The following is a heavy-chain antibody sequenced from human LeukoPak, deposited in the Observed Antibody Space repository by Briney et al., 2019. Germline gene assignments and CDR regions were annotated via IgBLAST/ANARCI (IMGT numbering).Heavy chain of an antibody. V-gene: IGHV1-24*01. CDR1: GYTLTELS. Sequence: WASVKVSCKGSGYTLTELSMHWVRQAPGKGLEWMGGLDPEDGETIYAQKFQGRVTMTEDTSTDTAYMELSSLRSEDTAVYYCATAPLAAAGLFDYWGQGTLVTVSS. J-gene: IGHJ4*02. CDR3: ATAPLAAAGLFDY. D-gene: IGHD6-13*01. CDR2: LDPEDGET.